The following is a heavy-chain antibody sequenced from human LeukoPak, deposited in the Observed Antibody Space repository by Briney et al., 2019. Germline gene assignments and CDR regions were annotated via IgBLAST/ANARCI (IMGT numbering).Heavy chain of an antibody. D-gene: IGHD2-2*01. V-gene: IGHV1-8*01. CDR3: ARRYCSSTSCHYFDY. Sequence: ASVNVSCTASGYTFTSYDISWVRQATGQGLEWMGWMNPNSGNTGYAQKFQGRVTMTRNTSISTAYMELSSLRSEDTAVYYCARRYCSSTSCHYFDYWGQGTLVTVSS. CDR1: GYTFTSYD. CDR2: MNPNSGNT. J-gene: IGHJ4*02.